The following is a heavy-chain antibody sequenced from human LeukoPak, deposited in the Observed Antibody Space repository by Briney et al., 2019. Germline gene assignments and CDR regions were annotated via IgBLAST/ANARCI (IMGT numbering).Heavy chain of an antibody. CDR3: ARDALVRGVIASCYYHGMDV. V-gene: IGHV4-59*11. CDR2: ISYSGST. J-gene: IGHJ6*04. CDR1: GGSISSHF. D-gene: IGHD3-10*01. Sequence: SETLSLTCTVSGGSISSHFWSWIRQPPGKGLEWIGYISYSGSTNYNPSLKSRVTISLDTSKNQFSLKLSSVTAADTAVYYCARDALVRGVIASCYYHGMDVWGKGTTVTVSS.